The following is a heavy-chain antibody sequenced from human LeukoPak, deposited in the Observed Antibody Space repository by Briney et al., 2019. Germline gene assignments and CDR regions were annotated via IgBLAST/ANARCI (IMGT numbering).Heavy chain of an antibody. V-gene: IGHV3-66*01. D-gene: IGHD3-22*01. CDR1: GFTVSSNY. Sequence: GGSLRLSCAASGFTVSSNYMSWVRQAPGKGLEWVSVIYSGGSTYYADSVKGRFTISRDNSKNTLYLQMNSLRAEDTAVYYCARVRDYYDSSAPGGFDPWGQGTLVTVSS. CDR2: IYSGGST. J-gene: IGHJ5*02. CDR3: ARVRDYYDSSAPGGFDP.